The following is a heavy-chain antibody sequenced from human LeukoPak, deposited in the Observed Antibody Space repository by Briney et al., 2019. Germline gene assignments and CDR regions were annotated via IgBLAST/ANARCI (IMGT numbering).Heavy chain of an antibody. D-gene: IGHD2-2*01. J-gene: IGHJ4*02. V-gene: IGHV3-30*02. Sequence: GGSLRLSCAASGFTFSSHAMSWVRQAPGKGLEWVAFIRYDGSNKYYADSVKGRFTISRDNSKNTLYLQMNSLRAEDTAVYYCAKDVWDIVVVPAAHPRLGADTTEREQPLWGQGTLVTVSS. CDR2: IRYDGSNK. CDR3: AKDVWDIVVVPAAHPRLGADTTEREQPL. CDR1: GFTFSSHA.